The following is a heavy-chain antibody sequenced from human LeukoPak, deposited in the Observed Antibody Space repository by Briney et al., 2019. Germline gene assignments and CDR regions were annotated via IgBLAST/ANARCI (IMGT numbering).Heavy chain of an antibody. Sequence: GASVKVSCKASGYTFTGYYMDWVRQAPGQGLEWMGWINPNSGGTNYAQKFQGWVTMTRDTSISTAYMELSRLRSDDTAVYYCAREGRGYCSSTSCYELGGFDYWGQGTLVTVSS. D-gene: IGHD2-2*01. V-gene: IGHV1-2*04. CDR3: AREGRGYCSSTSCYELGGFDY. CDR2: INPNSGGT. CDR1: GYTFTGYY. J-gene: IGHJ4*02.